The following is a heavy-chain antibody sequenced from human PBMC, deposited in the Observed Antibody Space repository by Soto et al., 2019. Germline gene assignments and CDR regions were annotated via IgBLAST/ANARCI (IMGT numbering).Heavy chain of an antibody. Sequence: GGSLRLSCAASGFTFSDYYIHWIRRAPGKGLEWISYISGNGEIIQYAASARGRFTISRDNAENSVYLEMDSLRAEGTALYYCARDVDADFRTDFDYWGRGTLVTVSS. CDR2: ISGNGEII. D-gene: IGHD4-17*01. CDR1: GFTFSDYY. CDR3: ARDVDADFRTDFDY. J-gene: IGHJ4*02. V-gene: IGHV3-11*01.